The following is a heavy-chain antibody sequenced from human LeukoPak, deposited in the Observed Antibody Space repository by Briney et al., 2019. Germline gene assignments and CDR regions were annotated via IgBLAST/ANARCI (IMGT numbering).Heavy chain of an antibody. CDR1: GDSISGYY. J-gene: IGHJ4*02. D-gene: IGHD4-17*01. V-gene: IGHV4-59*01. CDR3: ARGITVTTTRDHLDF. CDR2: VFYTGTT. Sequence: SETLSLTCTVSGDSISGYYWNWIRQPPGKGLEWIGHVFYTGTTKYHPSLKSRIAISVDTSSNQFSLKLRSVTTADTAVYYCARGITVTTTRDHLDFWGQGILVTVPS.